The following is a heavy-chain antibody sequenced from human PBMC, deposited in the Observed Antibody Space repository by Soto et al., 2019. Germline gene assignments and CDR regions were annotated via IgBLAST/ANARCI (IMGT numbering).Heavy chain of an antibody. J-gene: IGHJ4*02. Sequence: VQLVESGGGLMQPGGSLRLSCAASGFTVSSNHMTWVRKASGRGPEWVSTIYPGGNTYHADSVRGRFTVSRDNSKNMLYLQMNRLRAEDTAVYYCARGVDTAKAGYWGQGPLVTVSS. V-gene: IGHV3-53*01. CDR2: IYPGGNT. CDR1: GFTVSSNH. D-gene: IGHD5-18*01. CDR3: ARGVDTAKAGY.